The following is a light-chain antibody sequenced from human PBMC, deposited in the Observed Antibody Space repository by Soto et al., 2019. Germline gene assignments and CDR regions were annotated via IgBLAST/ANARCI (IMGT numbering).Light chain of an antibody. CDR1: QSITTY. CDR2: AAS. V-gene: IGKV1-39*01. Sequence: QMTQSPSSLSASVGDRVTITCRASQSITTYLNWYQQRPGKAPEVLIYAASRLQGGVPSRFSGSGSGTDFTLTINSLQPEDYAAYYCQQSYSTPWTFXQGTKVDIK. CDR3: QQSYSTPWT. J-gene: IGKJ1*01.